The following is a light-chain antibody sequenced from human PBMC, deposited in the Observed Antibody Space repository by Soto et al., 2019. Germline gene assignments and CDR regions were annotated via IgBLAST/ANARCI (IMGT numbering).Light chain of an antibody. V-gene: IGLV2-14*01. CDR1: SGNVGAYNF. J-gene: IGLJ1*01. Sequence: QSLLTQPASVSVSPAPSITISSTGTSGNVGAYNFVSWYHHHPGRAPKLIIYEVTIRPSGVSNRFSGSKSGNTASLTISGLQAEDEADYYCSSYTTSAPYVFGSGTKVTVL. CDR3: SSYTTSAPYV. CDR2: EVT.